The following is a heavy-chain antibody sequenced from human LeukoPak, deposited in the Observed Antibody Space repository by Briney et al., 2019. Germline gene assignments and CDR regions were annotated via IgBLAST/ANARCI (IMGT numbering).Heavy chain of an antibody. V-gene: IGHV1-69*13. J-gene: IGHJ4*02. CDR3: ARDVSGTTGYFDY. CDR2: IIPIFGTA. Sequence: GASVKVSCKASGYTFTSYGISWVRQAPGQGLEWMGGIIPIFGTANYAQKFQGRVTITADESTSTAYMELSSLRSEDTAVYYCARDVSGTTGYFDYWGQGTLVTVSS. D-gene: IGHD1-1*01. CDR1: GYTFTSYG.